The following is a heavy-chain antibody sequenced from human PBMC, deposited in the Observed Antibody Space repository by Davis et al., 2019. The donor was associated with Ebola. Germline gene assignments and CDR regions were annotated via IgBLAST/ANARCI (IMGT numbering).Heavy chain of an antibody. V-gene: IGHV3-33*08. J-gene: IGHJ6*02. Sequence: GESLKISCAASGFTFSSYGMHWVRQAPGKGLEWVAVIWYDGSNKYYADSVKGRFTIARDNAKDSLFLQMNSLKAEDTAVYYCASPGVLMRGVDYFGVDVWGQGTTVTVSS. CDR2: IWYDGSNK. CDR3: ASPGVLMRGVDYFGVDV. CDR1: GFTFSSYG. D-gene: IGHD2-8*01.